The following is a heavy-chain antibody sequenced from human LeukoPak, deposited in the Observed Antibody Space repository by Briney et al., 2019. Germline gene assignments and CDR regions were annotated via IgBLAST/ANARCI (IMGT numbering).Heavy chain of an antibody. Sequence: SETLSLTCTVSGGSISNYYWTWIRQPPGKGLEWIGYVYYTGNTNYNPSLKSRVTISLDTSKNQFSLKLSSMTAADTAVYYCVRREATYPLYYFDYWGQGTLVTVSS. CDR2: VYYTGNT. CDR1: GGSISNYY. CDR3: VRREATYPLYYFDY. V-gene: IGHV4-59*08. J-gene: IGHJ4*02. D-gene: IGHD5-12*01.